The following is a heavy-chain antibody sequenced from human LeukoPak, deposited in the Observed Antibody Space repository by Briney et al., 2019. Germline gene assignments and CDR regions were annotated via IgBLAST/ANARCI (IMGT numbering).Heavy chain of an antibody. CDR1: GFTFSSYA. Sequence: GGSLRLSCVASGFTFSSYAMSWVRQAPGKGREWVSVVGGGGHNTYYADSVKGRFTMSRDNSKRTVYLQMNSLRAEDTAVYYCAKDRSSWYYPFDSWGQGTLVTVSS. CDR2: VGGGGHNT. J-gene: IGHJ4*02. V-gene: IGHV3-23*01. CDR3: AKDRSSWYYPFDS. D-gene: IGHD3-3*01.